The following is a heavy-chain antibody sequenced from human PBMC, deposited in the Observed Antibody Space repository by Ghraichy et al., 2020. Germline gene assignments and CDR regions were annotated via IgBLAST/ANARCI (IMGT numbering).Heavy chain of an antibody. J-gene: IGHJ2*01. CDR3: ARNPYYDILTGFSDRWYFDL. D-gene: IGHD3-9*01. V-gene: IGHV4-39*01. CDR1: GCSISSEIYY. Sequence: SETLSLTCTVSGCSISSEIYYWGWIRQPPGKGLEWIGSIYYSGNSYYNPSLKSRVTISVDTSKSQFSLKLGSVTAADTAVYYCARNPYYDILTGFSDRWYFDLWGRGTLVTVSS. CDR2: IYYSGNS.